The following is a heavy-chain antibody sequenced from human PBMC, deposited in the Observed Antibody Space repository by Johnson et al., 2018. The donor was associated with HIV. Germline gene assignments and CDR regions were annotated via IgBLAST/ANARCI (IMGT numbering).Heavy chain of an antibody. CDR1: GFTFDDYA. D-gene: IGHD3-10*01. Sequence: VQLVESGGGLVQPGRSLRLSCAASGFTFDDYAMHWVRQAPGKGLEWVSGISWNSGSIGYADSVKGRFTISRDNAKNSLYLQMNSLRAEDTALYYCARAGVVDSYGSWNAFDIWGRGTMVTVSS. CDR3: ARAGVVDSYGSWNAFDI. J-gene: IGHJ3*02. V-gene: IGHV3-9*01. CDR2: ISWNSGSI.